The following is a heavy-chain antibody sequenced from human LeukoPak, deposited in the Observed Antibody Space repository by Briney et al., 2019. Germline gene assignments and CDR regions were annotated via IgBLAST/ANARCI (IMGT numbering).Heavy chain of an antibody. J-gene: IGHJ4*02. V-gene: IGHV3-7*03. CDR1: GFTFSSYW. CDR3: AKDDAWLQYGN. CDR2: IKQDGSEK. D-gene: IGHD5-24*01. Sequence: GGSLRLSCAASGFTFSSYWMSWVRQAPGKGLEWVAIIKQDGSEKYYVDSVKGRFTISRDNSKGTVYLQMNSLRPEDTAVYYCAKDDAWLQYGNWGRGTLVTVSS.